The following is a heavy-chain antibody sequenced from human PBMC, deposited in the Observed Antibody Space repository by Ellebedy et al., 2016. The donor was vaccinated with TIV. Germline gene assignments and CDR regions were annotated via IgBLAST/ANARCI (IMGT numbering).Heavy chain of an antibody. Sequence: ASVKVSCKASGYTFTNYYMHWVRQAPGQGLEWMGIINPSGGSTSYAQKFQGRVTMTRDTSTSTVYMELSSLRSEDTAVYYCARTSAVTTKAYYFDYWGQGTLVTVSS. D-gene: IGHD4-17*01. CDR2: INPSGGST. V-gene: IGHV1-46*01. J-gene: IGHJ4*02. CDR1: GYTFTNYY. CDR3: ARTSAVTTKAYYFDY.